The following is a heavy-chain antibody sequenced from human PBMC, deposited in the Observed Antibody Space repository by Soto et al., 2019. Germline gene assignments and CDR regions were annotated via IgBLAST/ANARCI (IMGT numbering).Heavy chain of an antibody. D-gene: IGHD2-2*02. V-gene: IGHV4-30-2*02. CDR3: ATRLYTSGVLLDY. CDR2: IYNGGSI. Sequence: SETKSLTKDVSDDTISTGCYTLAWNRQPPGKGLEGIGYIYNGGSIYYNPSLKSRVIISVDTSKNQFSLKLASVTAADTAVYSCATRLYTSGVLLDYRGQGTPVTVSS. J-gene: IGHJ4*02. CDR1: DDTISTGCYT.